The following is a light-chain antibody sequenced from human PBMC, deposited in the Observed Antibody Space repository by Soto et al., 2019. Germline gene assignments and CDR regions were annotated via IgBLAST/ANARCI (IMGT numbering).Light chain of an antibody. Sequence: EIVMTQSPAILSVSPGERATLSCRASQSVSSNLAWYQQKPGQAPRLLIYGASTRATGIPARFSGSGSGTEFTLTISSLQSEDFAIYYCQQYNNWLMLSFGGGTKVDI. CDR1: QSVSSN. CDR3: QQYNNWLMLS. CDR2: GAS. J-gene: IGKJ4*01. V-gene: IGKV3-15*01.